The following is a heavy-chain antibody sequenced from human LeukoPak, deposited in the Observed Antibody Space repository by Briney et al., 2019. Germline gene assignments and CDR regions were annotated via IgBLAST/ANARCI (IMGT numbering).Heavy chain of an antibody. CDR3: ARGSGSYLDDRNWFDP. D-gene: IGHD1-26*01. CDR2: INPNSGGT. CDR1: GYTFTGYY. J-gene: IGHJ5*02. Sequence: ASVKVSCKASGYTFTGYYMHWVRQAPGQGLEWMGWINPNSGGTNYAQKFQGWVTMTRDTSISTAYMELSRLRSDDTAVYYCARGSGSYLDDRNWFDPWGQGTLVTVSS. V-gene: IGHV1-2*04.